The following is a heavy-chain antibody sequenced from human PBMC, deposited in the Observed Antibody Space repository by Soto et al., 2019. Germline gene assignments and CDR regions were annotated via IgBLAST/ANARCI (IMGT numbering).Heavy chain of an antibody. CDR3: ASSTMVRGALGALDI. V-gene: IGHV4-59*01. Sequence: SETLSLTCTVSGSSISSYYWSWIRQPPGKGLEWIGYIYYSGSTNYNPSLKSRVTISVDTSKNQFSLKLSSVTAADTAVYYCASSTMVRGALGALDIWGQGTMVTVS. CDR2: IYYSGST. CDR1: GSSISSYY. D-gene: IGHD3-10*01. J-gene: IGHJ3*02.